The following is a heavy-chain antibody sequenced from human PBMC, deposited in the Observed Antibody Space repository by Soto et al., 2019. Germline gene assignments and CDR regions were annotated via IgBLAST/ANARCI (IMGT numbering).Heavy chain of an antibody. D-gene: IGHD3-22*01. J-gene: IGHJ4*02. CDR2: ISGSGYST. Sequence: EVQLLESGGDLVQPGGSLRLSCTASGFTFSSFTMSWVRQAPGKGLEWVSAISGSGYSTYYADSVKGRFTISRDNSKNTLYIQMNSLRAEDTAIYYCVKDDYYASSGTHPSYWGQGTLLTVSS. CDR3: VKDDYYASSGTHPSY. CDR1: GFTFSSFT. V-gene: IGHV3-23*01.